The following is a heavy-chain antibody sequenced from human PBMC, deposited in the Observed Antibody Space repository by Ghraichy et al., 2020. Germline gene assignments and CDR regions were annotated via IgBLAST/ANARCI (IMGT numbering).Heavy chain of an antibody. Sequence: GESLNISCAASGFTVSSNYMSWVRQAPGKGLEWVSVIYSGGSTYYADSVKGRFTISRDNSKNTLYLQMNSLRTEDTAVYYCARPRNGYLDYWGQGNLVTVSS. V-gene: IGHV3-66*04. CDR2: IYSGGST. CDR1: GFTVSSNY. J-gene: IGHJ4*02. CDR3: ARPRNGYLDY. D-gene: IGHD2-8*01.